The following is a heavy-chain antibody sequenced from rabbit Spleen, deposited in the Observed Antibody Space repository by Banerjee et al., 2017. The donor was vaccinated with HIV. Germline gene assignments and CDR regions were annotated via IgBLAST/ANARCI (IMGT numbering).Heavy chain of an antibody. Sequence: QQLVESGGGLVKPGASLTLTCKASGFSFSLSSYMCWVRQAPGKGLEWIACINAITGKAVYANWAKGRSTISKTSSTTVTLQMTRLTAADTATYFCARDSGTSFSSYGMDLWGQGTLVTVS. J-gene: IGHJ6*01. CDR3: ARDSGTSFSSYGMDL. CDR1: GFSFSLSSY. V-gene: IGHV1S40*01. D-gene: IGHD8-1*01. CDR2: INAITGKA.